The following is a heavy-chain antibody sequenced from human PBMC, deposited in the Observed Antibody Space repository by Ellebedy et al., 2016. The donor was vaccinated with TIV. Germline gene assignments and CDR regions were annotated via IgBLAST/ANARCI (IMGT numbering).Heavy chain of an antibody. D-gene: IGHD3-22*01. CDR3: ASSASSGYTT. V-gene: IGHV3-13*01. CDR2: IGTAGDT. Sequence: GESLKISCAASGFTFSSYDMHWVRQATGKGLEWVSAIGTAGDTYYPGSVKGRFTISRENAKNSLYLQMNSRRAEDTAVYYCASSASSGYTTWGQGTLVTVSS. CDR1: GFTFSSYD. J-gene: IGHJ5*02.